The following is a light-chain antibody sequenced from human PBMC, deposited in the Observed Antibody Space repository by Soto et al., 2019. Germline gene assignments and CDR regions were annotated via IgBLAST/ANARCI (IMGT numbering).Light chain of an antibody. CDR3: QQYNSYPGT. CDR1: QDIVNW. CDR2: DAS. Sequence: DIQMTQSPSTLSASVGDRVTITCRASQDIVNWLAWYQHTPGKAPQLLIFDASTLQSGVPSRFIGSASGTKFTLTINNMQHDDLGTYFCQQYNSYPGTFVKGTKVEIK. J-gene: IGKJ1*01. V-gene: IGKV1-5*01.